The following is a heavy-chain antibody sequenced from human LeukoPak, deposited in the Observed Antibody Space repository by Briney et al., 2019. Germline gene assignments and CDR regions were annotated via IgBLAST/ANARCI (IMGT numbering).Heavy chain of an antibody. CDR1: GYTFTSYG. CDR2: ISAYNGNT. V-gene: IGHV1-18*01. Sequence: GASVKVSCKASGYTFTSYGISWVRQAPGQGLEWMGWISAYNGNTNYAQKLQERVTITRDMSTNTAYLELSSLRSDDTAVYYCAADSTPLVRGLIIAFGHWGQGTQVTVSS. D-gene: IGHD3-10*01. J-gene: IGHJ4*02. CDR3: AADSTPLVRGLIIAFGH.